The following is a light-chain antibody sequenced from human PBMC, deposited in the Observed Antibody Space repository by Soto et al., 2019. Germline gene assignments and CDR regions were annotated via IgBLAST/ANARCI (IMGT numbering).Light chain of an antibody. Sequence: EIVLTQSPGTLSLSPGERATLSCRASQSVSSNYLAWYQQKPGQAPRLLIYGASSRATGIPDRFSGSGSGTDFTLTISRLEPEDFAVYYWQQYGRSGTFGQGTKVEIK. V-gene: IGKV3-20*01. CDR1: QSVSSNY. CDR2: GAS. CDR3: QQYGRSGT. J-gene: IGKJ1*01.